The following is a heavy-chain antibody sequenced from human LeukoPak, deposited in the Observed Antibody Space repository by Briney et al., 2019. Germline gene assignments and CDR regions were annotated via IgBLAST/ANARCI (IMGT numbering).Heavy chain of an antibody. J-gene: IGHJ6*03. V-gene: IGHV1-18*01. CDR2: ISAYNGNT. Sequence: ASVKVSRKASGYTFTSYGISWVRQAPGQGLEWMGWISAYNGNTNYAQKLQGRVTMTTDTSTSTAYMELRSLRSDDTAVYYCARETSSGWYARDYYYYMDVWGKGTTVTVSS. CDR3: ARETSSGWYARDYYYYMDV. D-gene: IGHD6-19*01. CDR1: GYTFTSYG.